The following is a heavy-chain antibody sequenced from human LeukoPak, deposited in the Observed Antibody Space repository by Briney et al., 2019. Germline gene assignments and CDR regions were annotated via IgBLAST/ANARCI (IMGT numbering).Heavy chain of an antibody. Sequence: PSQTLSLTCTVSGGSINSGNYYWTWIRQPAWKGLEWIGRFFATGSTSSSHNPSLSGRASISVDTSKNQFSLELTSVTAADTAVYYCARGIVSPRFYDYMDVWGKGTTVTVSS. CDR3: ARGIVSPRFYDYMDV. J-gene: IGHJ6*03. CDR2: FFATGST. CDR1: GGSINSGNYY. D-gene: IGHD1-26*01. V-gene: IGHV4-61*02.